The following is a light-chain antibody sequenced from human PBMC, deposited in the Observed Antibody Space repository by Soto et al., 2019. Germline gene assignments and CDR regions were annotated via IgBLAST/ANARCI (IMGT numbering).Light chain of an antibody. CDR3: SSYTSGSTLYV. CDR1: SSDVGSYNY. CDR2: ASS. V-gene: IGLV2-14*01. Sequence: QSALTQPASVSGSPGQSITISCTGTSSDVGSYNYVSWYQQHPGKASRLMIYASSNRPSGVSHRFSGSRSGNTASLTISGLQAEDEADYFCSSYTSGSTLYVFGSGTKVTVL. J-gene: IGLJ1*01.